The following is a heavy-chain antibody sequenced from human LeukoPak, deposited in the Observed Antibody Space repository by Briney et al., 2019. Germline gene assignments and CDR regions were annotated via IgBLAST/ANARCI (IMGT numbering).Heavy chain of an antibody. CDR1: GYTFTGYY. CDR3: ARGRRITMVRGVRGYYYMDV. CDR2: INPNSGGT. V-gene: IGHV1-2*02. Sequence: ASVKVSCKASGYTFTGYYMHWVRQAPGQGLEWMGWINPNSGGTNYAQKFQGRVTMTRNTSISTAYMELSSLRSEDTAVYYCARGRRITMVRGVRGYYYMDVWGKGTTVTISS. J-gene: IGHJ6*03. D-gene: IGHD3-10*01.